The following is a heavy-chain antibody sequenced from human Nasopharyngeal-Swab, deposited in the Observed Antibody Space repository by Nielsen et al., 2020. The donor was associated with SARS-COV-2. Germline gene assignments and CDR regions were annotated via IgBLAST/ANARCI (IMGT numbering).Heavy chain of an antibody. V-gene: IGHV1-18*01. J-gene: IGHJ6*02. CDR1: GYTFTSYG. CDR2: ISAYNGNT. D-gene: IGHD3-9*01. CDR3: ARVARYFDPAKYYYYGMDV. Sequence: ASVKVSCKASGYTFTSYGISWVRQAPGQGLEWMGWISAYNGNTNYAQKLQGRVTMTTDTSTSTAYMELRSLRSDGTAVYYCARVARYFDPAKYYYYGMDVWGQGTTVTVSS.